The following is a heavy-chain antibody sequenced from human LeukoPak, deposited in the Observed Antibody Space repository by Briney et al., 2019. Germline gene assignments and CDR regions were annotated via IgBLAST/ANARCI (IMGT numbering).Heavy chain of an antibody. D-gene: IGHD1-1*01. CDR3: AKPRAMTTGVGRYFDL. Sequence: PGGSLRLSCAASGFTFTTYAMSCIRQAPGKGVEWVSAISGGGENTYYADSVKGRFTISRDNSKNTLYLQMNSLRAEDTATYYCAKPRAMTTGVGRYFDLWGRSTLVTVSS. J-gene: IGHJ2*01. CDR1: GFTFTTYA. V-gene: IGHV3-23*01. CDR2: ISGGGENT.